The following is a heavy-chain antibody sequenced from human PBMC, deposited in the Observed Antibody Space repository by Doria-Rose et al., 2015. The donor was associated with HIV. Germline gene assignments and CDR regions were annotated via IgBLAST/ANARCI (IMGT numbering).Heavy chain of an antibody. CDR1: TFVMR. CDR3: ARSYYDTSGYSATGDAFDI. Sequence: TFVMRVSWIRQPPGQALEWLARIDWDDDKFYSTSLKTRLTISKDTSKNQVVLTMTNMDPVDTATYYCARSYYDTSGYSATGDAFDIWGPGAMVTVSS. J-gene: IGHJ3*02. V-gene: IGHV2-70*04. D-gene: IGHD3-22*01. CDR2: IDWDDDK.